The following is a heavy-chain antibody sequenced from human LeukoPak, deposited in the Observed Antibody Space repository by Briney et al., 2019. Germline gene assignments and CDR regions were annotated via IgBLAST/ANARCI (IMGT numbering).Heavy chain of an antibody. CDR2: IYYSGST. J-gene: IGHJ4*02. V-gene: IGHV4-39*07. Sequence: SETLSLTCTVSGGSISSSSYYWGWIRQPPGKGLEWIGSIYYSGSTYYNPSLKSRVTISVDTSKNQFSLKLSSVTAADTAVYYCARVLRFGELGGYFDYWGQGTLVTVSS. CDR1: GGSISSSSYY. CDR3: ARVLRFGELGGYFDY. D-gene: IGHD3-10*01.